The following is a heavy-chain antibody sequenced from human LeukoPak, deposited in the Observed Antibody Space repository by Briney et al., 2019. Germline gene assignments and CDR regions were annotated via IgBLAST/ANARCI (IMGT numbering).Heavy chain of an antibody. Sequence: GGSLRLSCAASGFTFSSYSMNWVRQAPGKGLEWVSSDSVKGRFTISRDNAKNSLYLQMNSLRAEDTAVYYCARDRDYYDSSGYWGQGTLATVSS. CDR1: GFTFSSYS. J-gene: IGHJ4*02. D-gene: IGHD3-22*01. V-gene: IGHV3-48*04. CDR3: ARDRDYYDSSGY.